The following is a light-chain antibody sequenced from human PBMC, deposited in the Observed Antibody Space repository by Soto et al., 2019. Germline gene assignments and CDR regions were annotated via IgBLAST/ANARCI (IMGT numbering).Light chain of an antibody. J-gene: IGKJ2*01. V-gene: IGKV3-20*01. CDR2: AAS. CDR1: QSVDSRY. Sequence: EIVLTQSPGTLSLSPGERATLSCRTSQSVDSRYLAWYQQKPGRAPRLLIYAASSRATGIPDRFSGSGSGTDFTLTISRLEPEDFAVYYCQHYGSSPSYTFGQGTKLEIK. CDR3: QHYGSSPSYT.